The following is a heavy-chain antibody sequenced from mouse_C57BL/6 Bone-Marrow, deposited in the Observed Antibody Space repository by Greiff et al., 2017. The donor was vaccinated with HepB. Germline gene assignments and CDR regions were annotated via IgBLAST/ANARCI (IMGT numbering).Heavy chain of an antibody. CDR1: GYTFTDYE. CDR2: IDPETGGT. D-gene: IGHD2-3*01. CDR3: TRSDDGYYRYWFAY. V-gene: IGHV1-15*01. Sequence: VNLVESWAELVRPGASVTLSCKASGYTFTDYEMHWVKQTPVHGLEWIGAIDPETGGTAYNQKFKGKAILTADKSSSTAYMELRSLTSEDSAVYYCTRSDDGYYRYWFAYWGQGTLVTVSA. J-gene: IGHJ3*01.